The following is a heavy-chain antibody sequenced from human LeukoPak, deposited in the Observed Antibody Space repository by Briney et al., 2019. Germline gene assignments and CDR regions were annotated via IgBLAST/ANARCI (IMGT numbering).Heavy chain of an antibody. CDR2: IIPIFGTA. D-gene: IGHD3-10*01. J-gene: IGHJ2*01. CDR3: ARSRTMVRGVTSPHHYSWYFDL. CDR1: GGTFSSYA. V-gene: IGHV1-69*05. Sequence: EASVKVSCKASGGTFSSYAISWVRQAPGQGLKWMGGIIPIFGTANYAQKFQGRVTMTRDTSISTAYMELSRLRSDDTAVYYCARSRTMVRGVTSPHHYSWYFDLWGRGTLVTVSS.